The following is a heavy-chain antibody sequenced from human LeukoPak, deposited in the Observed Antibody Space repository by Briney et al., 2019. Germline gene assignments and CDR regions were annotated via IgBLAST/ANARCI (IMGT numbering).Heavy chain of an antibody. V-gene: IGHV3-23*01. D-gene: IGHD3-10*01. CDR3: AKDTSRRTSGTFDI. CDR1: EFTFNNYA. Sequence: GGSLRLSCAASEFTFNNYAMSWVRQAPGQGLEWVSAISAGTGTTYYANSVKGRFSISRDNSGNTLYLQMSSLRAEDTAIYYCAKDTSRRTSGTFDIWGQGTMVTVSS. CDR2: ISAGTGTT. J-gene: IGHJ3*02.